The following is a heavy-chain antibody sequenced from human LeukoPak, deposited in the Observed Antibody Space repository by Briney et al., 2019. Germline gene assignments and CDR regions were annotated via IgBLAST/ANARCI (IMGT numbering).Heavy chain of an antibody. CDR1: GFTFIIYS. J-gene: IGHJ4*02. D-gene: IGHD3-10*01. V-gene: IGHV3-21*01. CDR2: ISSSSSYI. Sequence: PGGSLRLSCAASGFTFIIYSRNWVRQAPRKALEWVSSISSSSSYIYYADSVKGRFTISRDNAKNSLYLQMNSLRAEDTAVYYCAREQAGAFDYWGQGTLVTVSS. CDR3: AREQAGAFDY.